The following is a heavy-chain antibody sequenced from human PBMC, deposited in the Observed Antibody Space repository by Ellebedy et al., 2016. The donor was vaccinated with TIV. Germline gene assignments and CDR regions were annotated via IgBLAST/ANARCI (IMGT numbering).Heavy chain of an antibody. D-gene: IGHD3-16*01. J-gene: IGHJ6*02. V-gene: IGHV3-7*03. CDR1: GFTFNSYW. Sequence: GGSLRLSCAASGFTFNSYWMSWVRQAPGKGLEWVANINQDGSRIYYVDSVKGRFTISRDNAKNSVYLRMNTLKVETTAVYHCVRDGAYDDYPPCYYGMDVWGQGTTVTVS. CDR2: INQDGSRI. CDR3: VRDGAYDDYPPCYYGMDV.